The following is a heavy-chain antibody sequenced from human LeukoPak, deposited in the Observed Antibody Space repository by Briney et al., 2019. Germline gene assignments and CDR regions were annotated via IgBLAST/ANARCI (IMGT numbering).Heavy chain of an antibody. CDR3: ARCITIFGVGHLPGDYYYGMDV. CDR2: IYYSGST. D-gene: IGHD3-3*01. J-gene: IGHJ6*02. V-gene: IGHV4-30-4*01. Sequence: PSETLSLTCTVSGGSISSGDYYWSWIRQPPGKGLEWIGYIYYSGSTYYNPSLKSRVTISVDTSKNQFSLKLSSVTAADTAVYYCARCITIFGVGHLPGDYYYGMDVWGQGTTVTVSS. CDR1: GGSISSGDYY.